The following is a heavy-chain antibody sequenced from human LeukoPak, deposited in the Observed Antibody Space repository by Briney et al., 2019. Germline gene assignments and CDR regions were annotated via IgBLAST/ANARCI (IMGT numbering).Heavy chain of an antibody. D-gene: IGHD6-13*01. CDR1: GFTFDDFA. CDR3: AKAIEPRAAARPYGMDV. V-gene: IGHV3-43*02. CDR2: ISGDGNRI. Sequence: GGSLRLSCAASGFTFDDFAMHWVRQGPGKGLEWVSLISGDGNRIHYADSVKGRFTISRDNSKNFLYLQMNSLRTEDTALYYCAKAIEPRAAARPYGMDVWGQGTTVTVSS. J-gene: IGHJ6*02.